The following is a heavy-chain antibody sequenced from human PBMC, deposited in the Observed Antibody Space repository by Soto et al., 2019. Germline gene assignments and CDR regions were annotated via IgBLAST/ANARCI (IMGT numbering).Heavy chain of an antibody. D-gene: IGHD3-16*01. CDR2: INGYNGNT. CDR1: GYTFTRSG. CDR3: ARLGDVPYYYYGMDV. J-gene: IGHJ6*02. V-gene: IGHV1-18*01. Sequence: QVQLVQSGAEVKKPGASVKVSCKASGYTFTRSGISWVRQAPGQGLEWMGWINGYNGNTNYTQKMQGRITMTTDTPTSTDYRELRSLRSDDTAVYYCARLGDVPYYYYGMDVWGQGTTVIVSS.